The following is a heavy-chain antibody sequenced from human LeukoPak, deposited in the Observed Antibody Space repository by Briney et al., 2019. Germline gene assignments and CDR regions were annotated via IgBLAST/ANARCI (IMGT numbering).Heavy chain of an antibody. J-gene: IGHJ3*02. D-gene: IGHD3-10*01. Sequence: SETLSLTCAVYGGSFSGYYWSWIRQPPGKGLEWFGEINHSGSTNYNPSLKSRVTISVDTSKNQFSLKLSSVTAADTAVYYCARDRRFYYGSGSPDAFDIWGQGTMVTVSS. CDR2: INHSGST. CDR3: ARDRRFYYGSGSPDAFDI. CDR1: GGSFSGYY. V-gene: IGHV4-34*01.